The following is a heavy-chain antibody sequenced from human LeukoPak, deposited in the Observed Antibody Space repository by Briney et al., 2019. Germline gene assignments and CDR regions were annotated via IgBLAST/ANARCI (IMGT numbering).Heavy chain of an antibody. CDR1: GYSFTSYW. CDR2: IYPGDSDT. Sequence: GESLKISCKGSGYSFTSYWSGWVRQMPGKGLEWMGIIYPGDSDTRYSPSFQGQVTISADKSISTAYLQWSSLKASDTAMYYCARSQWLSPFYYYYGMDVWGQGTTVTVSS. J-gene: IGHJ6*02. D-gene: IGHD3-22*01. V-gene: IGHV5-51*01. CDR3: ARSQWLSPFYYYYGMDV.